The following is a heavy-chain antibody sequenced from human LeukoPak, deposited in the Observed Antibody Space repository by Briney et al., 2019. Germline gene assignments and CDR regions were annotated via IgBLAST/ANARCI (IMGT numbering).Heavy chain of an antibody. CDR1: GYSISSGYY. Sequence: SETLSLTCTVSGYSISSGYYWGWIRQPPGKGLEWIGSIYHSGSTYYNPSLKSRVTISVDTSKNQFSLKLTSVTAADTAVYYCASYCSSTSCFASDAFDIWGQGTMVTVSS. J-gene: IGHJ3*02. CDR2: IYHSGST. V-gene: IGHV4-38-2*02. D-gene: IGHD2-2*01. CDR3: ASYCSSTSCFASDAFDI.